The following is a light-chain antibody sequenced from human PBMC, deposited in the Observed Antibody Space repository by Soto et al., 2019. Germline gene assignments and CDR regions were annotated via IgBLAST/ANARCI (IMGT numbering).Light chain of an antibody. CDR2: EVS. J-gene: IGLJ1*01. CDR3: SSYAGSNNYV. Sequence: QSALTQPPSASGSPGQSVTISCTGTSSDVGGYDFVSWYQQHPGKAPKLMIHEVSKRPSGVPDRFSGSKSGNTASLTVSGLQAEDEADYYCSSYAGSNNYVFGTGTKVPV. V-gene: IGLV2-8*01. CDR1: SSDVGGYDF.